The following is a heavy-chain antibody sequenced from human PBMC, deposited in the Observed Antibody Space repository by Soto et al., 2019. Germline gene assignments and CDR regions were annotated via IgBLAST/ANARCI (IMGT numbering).Heavy chain of an antibody. CDR2: IIPIFGTA. Sequence: QVQLVQSGAEVKKPGSSVKVSCKASGGTFSSYAISWVRQAPGQGLEWMGGIIPIFGTANYAQKFQGRVTITADKSTSTAYMELSSRRSEDTAVYYCARDFAYGGNSQPYPTYYFDYWGQGTLVTVSS. J-gene: IGHJ4*02. CDR1: GGTFSSYA. CDR3: ARDFAYGGNSQPYPTYYFDY. D-gene: IGHD4-17*01. V-gene: IGHV1-69*06.